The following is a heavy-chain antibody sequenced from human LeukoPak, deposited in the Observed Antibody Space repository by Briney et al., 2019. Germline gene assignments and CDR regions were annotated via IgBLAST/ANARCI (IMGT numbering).Heavy chain of an antibody. CDR2: IYYSGST. D-gene: IGHD2-2*02. CDR1: GGSISSYY. V-gene: IGHV4-59*01. CDR3: ARWGVYCSSTSCYNNWFDP. J-gene: IGHJ5*02. Sequence: PSETLSLTCTVYGGSISSYYWSWIRQPPGKGLEWIGYIYYSGSTNYNPSLKSRVTISVDTSKNQFSLKLSSVTAADTAVYYCARWGVYCSSTSCYNNWFDPWGQGTLVTVSS.